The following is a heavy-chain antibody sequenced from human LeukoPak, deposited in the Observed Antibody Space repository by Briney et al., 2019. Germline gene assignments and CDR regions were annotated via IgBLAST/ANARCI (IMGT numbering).Heavy chain of an antibody. CDR2: IYSGGST. D-gene: IGHD6-13*01. V-gene: IGHV3-66*02. CDR3: ARDLRHSSSWYLAYYMDV. CDR1: GFTVSSNY. J-gene: IGHJ6*03. Sequence: PGGSLRLSCAASGFTVSSNYMSWVRQAPGTGLEWVSVIYSGGSTYYADSVKGRFTISRDNSKNTLYLQMDSLRAEDTAVYYCARDLRHSSSWYLAYYMDVWGKGTTVTVSS.